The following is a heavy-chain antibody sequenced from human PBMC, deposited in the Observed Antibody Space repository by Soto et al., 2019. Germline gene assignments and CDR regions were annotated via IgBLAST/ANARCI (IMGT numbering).Heavy chain of an antibody. CDR1: GFTFSSYG. D-gene: IGHD6-6*01. J-gene: IGHJ4*02. Sequence: PGGSLRLSCAASGFTFSSYGMHWVRQAPGKGLEWVAVIWYDGSNKYYADSVKGRFTTSRDNSKNTLYLQMNSLRAEDTAVYYCARSRQLGTNFDYWGQGTLVTVSS. CDR2: IWYDGSNK. CDR3: ARSRQLGTNFDY. V-gene: IGHV3-33*01.